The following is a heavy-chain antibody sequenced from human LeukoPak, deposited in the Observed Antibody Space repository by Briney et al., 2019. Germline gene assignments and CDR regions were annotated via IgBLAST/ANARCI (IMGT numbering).Heavy chain of an antibody. Sequence: PSQTLSLTCTVSGGSISSGDYYWSWIRQPPGKGLEWIGYIYYSGSTYYNPSLKSRVTISVDTSKNQFSLKLSSVTAADTAVYYCARDGYGGYYYYGMDVWGQGTTATVSS. D-gene: IGHD4-23*01. V-gene: IGHV4-30-4*01. CDR2: IYYSGST. CDR1: GGSISSGDYY. CDR3: ARDGYGGYYYYGMDV. J-gene: IGHJ6*02.